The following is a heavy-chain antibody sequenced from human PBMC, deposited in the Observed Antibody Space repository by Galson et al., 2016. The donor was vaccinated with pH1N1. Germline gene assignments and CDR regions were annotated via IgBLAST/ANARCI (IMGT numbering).Heavy chain of an antibody. D-gene: IGHD2-15*01. J-gene: IGHJ6*02. Sequence: SVKVSCKASGYTFTSYYMHWVRQAPGQGLEWMGIIHPSGGSTSYAQKFQGRVTMTRDTSTSTVYMELSSLRSEDTAVYYCARTIVVVAHMDVWGQGTTVTVSS. V-gene: IGHV1-46*01. CDR3: ARTIVVVAHMDV. CDR2: IHPSGGST. CDR1: GYTFTSYY.